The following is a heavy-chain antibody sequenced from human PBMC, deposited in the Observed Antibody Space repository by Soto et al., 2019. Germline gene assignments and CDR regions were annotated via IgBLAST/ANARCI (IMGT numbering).Heavy chain of an antibody. D-gene: IGHD3-10*01. CDR1: GGSISSSNW. Sequence: QVQLQESGPGLVKPSGTLSLTCAVSGGSISSSNWWSWVRQPPGKGLEWIGEIYHSGSTNYNPSLKSRVPSSVDRSRYLFSLKLSCVTAADTDVYYCARSYLVRGGANRFDPWGQGTLVSLSS. V-gene: IGHV4-4*02. CDR3: ARSYLVRGGANRFDP. CDR2: IYHSGST. J-gene: IGHJ5*02.